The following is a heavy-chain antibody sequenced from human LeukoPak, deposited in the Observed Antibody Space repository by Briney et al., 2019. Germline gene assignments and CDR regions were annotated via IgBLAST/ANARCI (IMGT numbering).Heavy chain of an antibody. J-gene: IGHJ5*02. Sequence: PSETLSLTCTVSGGSISSGGYYWSWIRQHPGKGLEWIGYIYYSGSTYYNPSLKSRVTISVDTSKNQFSLKLSSATAADTAVYYCARTEYYYDSSGLYWFDPWGQGTLVTVSS. CDR3: ARTEYYYDSSGLYWFDP. CDR1: GGSISSGGYY. V-gene: IGHV4-31*03. CDR2: IYYSGST. D-gene: IGHD3-22*01.